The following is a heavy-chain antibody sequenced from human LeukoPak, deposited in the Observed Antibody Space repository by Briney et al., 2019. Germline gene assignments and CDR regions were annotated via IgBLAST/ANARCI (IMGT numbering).Heavy chain of an antibody. CDR3: ASGGNVRYYYYYMDV. D-gene: IGHD4-23*01. V-gene: IGHV4-39*01. CDR1: GGSISSSSYY. J-gene: IGHJ6*03. Sequence: PSETLSLTCTVSGGSISSSSYYWGWIRQPPGKGLEWIGSIYYSGSTYYNPYLKSRVTISVDTSKNQFSLKLSSVTAADTAVYYCASGGNVRYYYYYMDVWGKGTTVTVSS. CDR2: IYYSGST.